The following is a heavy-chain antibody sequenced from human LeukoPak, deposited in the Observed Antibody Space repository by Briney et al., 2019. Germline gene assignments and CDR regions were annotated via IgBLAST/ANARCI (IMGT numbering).Heavy chain of an antibody. J-gene: IGHJ5*02. CDR3: ARDTLPNSGIAVAGEFDP. CDR1: GYTFTSYY. Sequence: GASVKVSCKASGYTFTSYYMHWVRQAPGQGLEWMGIINPSGGSTSYAQKFQGRVTVTRDTSTSTVYMELSSLRSEDTAVYYCARDTLPNSGIAVAGEFDPWGQGTLVTVSS. V-gene: IGHV1-46*01. D-gene: IGHD6-19*01. CDR2: INPSGGST.